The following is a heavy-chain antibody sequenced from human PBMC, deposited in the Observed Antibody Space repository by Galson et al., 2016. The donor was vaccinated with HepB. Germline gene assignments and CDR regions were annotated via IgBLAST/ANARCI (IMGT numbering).Heavy chain of an antibody. CDR3: ARDGHWVQVALDI. V-gene: IGHV4-31*01. D-gene: IGHD5-12*01. J-gene: IGHJ3*02. Sequence: TLSLTCTVSGGSINIGGYHWSWIRQHPGKGLEWIGNIDHSGNAAYNPSRNNLASISVDTSRNQFTLNLMSMTVADVSVYYCARDGHWVQVALDIWGQGGMVTVSS. CDR2: IDHSGNA. CDR1: GGSINIGGYH.